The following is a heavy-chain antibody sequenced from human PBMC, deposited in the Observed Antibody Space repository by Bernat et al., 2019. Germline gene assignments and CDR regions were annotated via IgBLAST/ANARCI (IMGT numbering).Heavy chain of an antibody. CDR3: AKDRAKDGYYLVVLDY. D-gene: IGHD2/OR15-2a*01. J-gene: IGHJ4*02. Sequence: EVQLVESGGGLVQPGGSLRLSCAASGFTFSSYWMSWVRQAPGKGLEWVANIKHDGSEKYYVDSVKGRFTISRDNSRDTLYLQMNSLRAEDTAVYYCAKDRAKDGYYLVVLDYWGQGTLVTVSS. CDR2: IKHDGSEK. CDR1: GFTFSSYW. V-gene: IGHV3-7*01.